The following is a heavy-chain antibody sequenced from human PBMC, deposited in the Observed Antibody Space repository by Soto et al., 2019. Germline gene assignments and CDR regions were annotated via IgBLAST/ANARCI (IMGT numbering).Heavy chain of an antibody. CDR1: GFTFDDYA. CDR3: AKAVGGWNPVNFDY. CDR2: ISWNSGSI. Sequence: PGGSLRLSCAASGFTFDDYAMHWVRQAPGKGLEWVSGISWNSGSIGYADSVKGRFTISRDNAKNSLYLQMNSLRAEDTALYYCAKAVGGWNPVNFDYWGQGTLVTVSS. J-gene: IGHJ4*02. D-gene: IGHD1-1*01. V-gene: IGHV3-9*01.